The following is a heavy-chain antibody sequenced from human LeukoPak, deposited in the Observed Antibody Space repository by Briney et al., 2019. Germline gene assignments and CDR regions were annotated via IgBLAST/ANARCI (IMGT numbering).Heavy chain of an antibody. Sequence: GGSLRLSCADSGFTFSSYAINWVPQAPGNGLAWISGINNSGGSTYYADSVKGRFTISRDNSKNTLYLQMNSLRAEDTAVYYCAKDLKYNYYFDYWGQGTLVTVSS. CDR3: AKDLKYNYYFDY. CDR1: GFTFSSYA. V-gene: IGHV3-23*01. D-gene: IGHD1-1*01. J-gene: IGHJ4*02. CDR2: INNSGGST.